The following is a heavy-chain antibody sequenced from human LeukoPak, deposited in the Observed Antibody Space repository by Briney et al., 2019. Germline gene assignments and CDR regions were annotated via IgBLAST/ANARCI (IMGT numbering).Heavy chain of an antibody. CDR1: GGSISSGSYY. CDR3: ARANDYDFWSGVYYYYYMDV. J-gene: IGHJ6*03. CDR2: IYTSGST. V-gene: IGHV4-61*02. D-gene: IGHD3-3*01. Sequence: SETLSLTCTVSGGSISSGSYYWSWIRQPAGKGLEWIGRIYTSGSTNYNPSLKSRVTISVDTSKNQFSLKLSSVTAADTAVYYCARANDYDFWSGVYYYYYMDVWGKGTTVTVSS.